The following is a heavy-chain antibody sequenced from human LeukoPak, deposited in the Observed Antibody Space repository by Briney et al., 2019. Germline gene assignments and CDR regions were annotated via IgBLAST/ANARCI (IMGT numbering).Heavy chain of an antibody. CDR3: ARSSGRKYYFDY. Sequence: GGPLRLSCAASGFTVSGNYMSWVRQSPGKGLEWVSLIYSGGTTYYEDSVKGRFTISRDNYKNTLYLQMNSLRAEDTAVYYCARSSGRKYYFDYWGQGTLVTVSS. CDR2: IYSGGTT. CDR1: GFTVSGNY. D-gene: IGHD3-22*01. J-gene: IGHJ4*02. V-gene: IGHV3-53*01.